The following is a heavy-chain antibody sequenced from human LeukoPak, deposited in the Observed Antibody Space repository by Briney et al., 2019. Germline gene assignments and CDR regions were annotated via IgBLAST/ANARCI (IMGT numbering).Heavy chain of an antibody. J-gene: IGHJ1*01. Sequence: GGSLRLSCAASGFTFSSCAMSWVRQAPGKGLEWVSAISGSGGSTYYADSVKGRFTISRDNSKNTLYLQMNSLRAEDTAVYYCAKDRNDILTGHGPSGAEYFQHWGQGTLVTVSS. D-gene: IGHD3-9*01. CDR2: ISGSGGST. CDR1: GFTFSSCA. CDR3: AKDRNDILTGHGPSGAEYFQH. V-gene: IGHV3-23*01.